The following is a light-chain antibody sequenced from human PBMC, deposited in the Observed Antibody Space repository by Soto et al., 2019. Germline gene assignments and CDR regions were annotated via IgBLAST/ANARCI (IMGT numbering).Light chain of an antibody. CDR1: SSDVGGYNY. CDR2: DVG. CDR3: SSYASSSTHVA. Sequence: QSALTQPASVSGSPGQSITISCTGTSSDVGGYNYVSWYQQHPGKAPRLMIYDVGNRPSGVSNRFSGSKSGNTASLTISGLQAEDEADYDCSSYASSSTHVAFGGGTKLTVL. J-gene: IGLJ2*01. V-gene: IGLV2-14*03.